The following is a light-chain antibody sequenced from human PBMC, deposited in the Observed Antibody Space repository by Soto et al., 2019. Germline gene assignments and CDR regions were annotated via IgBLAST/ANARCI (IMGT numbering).Light chain of an antibody. CDR3: CSYAGSTTLYV. V-gene: IGLV2-23*01. Sequence: QSALTQPASVSGSPGQSITISRTGTSSDVGSYNLVSWYQQHPGTAPKLMIYEAFKRPSGVSNRFSGSKSGDTASLTISGLQAEDEADYYCCSYAGSTTLYVFGTGTKLTVL. CDR2: EAF. J-gene: IGLJ1*01. CDR1: SSDVGSYNL.